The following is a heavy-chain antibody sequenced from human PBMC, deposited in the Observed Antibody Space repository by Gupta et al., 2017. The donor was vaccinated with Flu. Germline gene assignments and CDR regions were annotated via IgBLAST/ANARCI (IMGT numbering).Heavy chain of an antibody. Sequence: EVQLVESGGGLVQPGRSLRLPCTVSGFKFDDYGMHWVRQAPGKGLEWVSGINYKSGQIVYADSVKGRFTISRDNAKNSLYLQMNSLRSEDTAFYYCAKDFTAMADHYFDHWGQGTLVTVSS. V-gene: IGHV3-9*01. CDR3: AKDFTAMADHYFDH. D-gene: IGHD5-18*01. CDR2: INYKSGQI. J-gene: IGHJ4*02. CDR1: GFKFDDYG.